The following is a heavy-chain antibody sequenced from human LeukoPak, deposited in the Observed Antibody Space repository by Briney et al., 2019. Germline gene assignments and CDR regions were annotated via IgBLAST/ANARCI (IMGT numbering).Heavy chain of an antibody. CDR1: GYTFTGYY. CDR3: ARVWSTAATGWNWFDP. CDR2: INPNSGGT. J-gene: IGHJ5*02. Sequence: GASVKVPCKASGYTFTGYYMYWVRQAPGQGLEWMGWINPNSGGTNYAQKFQGRVTMTRDTSISTAYMELSRLRSDDTAVYYCARVWSTAATGWNWFDPWGQGTLVTVSS. V-gene: IGHV1-2*02. D-gene: IGHD6-13*01.